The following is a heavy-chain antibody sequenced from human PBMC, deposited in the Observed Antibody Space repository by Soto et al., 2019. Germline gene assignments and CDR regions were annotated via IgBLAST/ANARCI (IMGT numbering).Heavy chain of an antibody. D-gene: IGHD6-25*01. Sequence: QVQLVQSGAEVKKPGSSVKVSCKASGGTFSNYAISWVRQAPGQGLEWMGGIIPIFGTTNYAPRFQGRVTITADESTSTGDMELSSLRSEDTAGYYCARVSSGCYKDYFDYWGQGTLVTVSS. CDR1: GGTFSNYA. CDR3: ARVSSGCYKDYFDY. CDR2: IIPIFGTT. J-gene: IGHJ4*02. V-gene: IGHV1-69*12.